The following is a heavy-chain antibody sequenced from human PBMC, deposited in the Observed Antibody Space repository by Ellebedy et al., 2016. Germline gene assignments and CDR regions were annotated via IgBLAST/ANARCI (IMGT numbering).Heavy chain of an antibody. V-gene: IGHV1-69*04. CDR3: ARDRKPIAYGMDV. J-gene: IGHJ6*02. Sequence: SVKVSCXASGGTFSSYAISWVRQAPGQGLEWMGRIIPILGIANYAQKFQGRVTITADKSTSTAYMELNSLRAEDTAVYYCARDRKPIAYGMDVWGQGTTVTVSS. D-gene: IGHD1-14*01. CDR2: IIPILGIA. CDR1: GGTFSSYA.